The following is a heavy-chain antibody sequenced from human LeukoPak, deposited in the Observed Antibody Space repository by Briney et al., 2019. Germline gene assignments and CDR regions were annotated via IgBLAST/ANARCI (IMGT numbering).Heavy chain of an antibody. CDR1: GFTFSSYS. CDR2: ISTGSSYI. V-gene: IGHV3-21*01. Sequence: GGSLRLSCAASGFTFSSYSMNWVRQAPGKGLGWVSSISTGSSYIYYADSVKGRFTTSRDNAKNSLYLQMNSLRAEDTAVYYCARDLLEIAADSYFDYWGQGTLVTVSS. CDR3: ARDLLEIAADSYFDY. J-gene: IGHJ4*02. D-gene: IGHD6-13*01.